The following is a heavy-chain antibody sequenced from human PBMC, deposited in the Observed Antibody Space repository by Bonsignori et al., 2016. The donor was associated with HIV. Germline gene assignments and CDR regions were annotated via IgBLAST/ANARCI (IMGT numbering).Heavy chain of an antibody. J-gene: IGHJ6*03. Sequence: VRQAPGKGLEWVANIKQNGSEKYYVDSVKGRFTISRDNAKNSLYLQMNSLRAEDTAVYYCASCGGDYYYYMDVWGKGTTVTVSS. D-gene: IGHD3-10*01. CDR3: ASCGGDYYYYMDV. V-gene: IGHV3-7*01. CDR2: IKQNGSEK.